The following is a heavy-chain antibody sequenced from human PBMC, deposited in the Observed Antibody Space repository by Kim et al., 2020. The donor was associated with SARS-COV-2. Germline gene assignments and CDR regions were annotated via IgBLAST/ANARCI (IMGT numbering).Heavy chain of an antibody. V-gene: IGHV1-24*01. Sequence: ASVKVSCKVSGYTLTELSMHWVRQAPGKGLEWMGGFDPEDGETIYAQKFQGRVTMTEDTSTDTAYMELSSLRSEDTAVYYCATSTEHPLAGTVWFDPWGQGTLVTVSS. J-gene: IGHJ5*02. CDR3: ATSTEHPLAGTVWFDP. D-gene: IGHD6-19*01. CDR2: FDPEDGET. CDR1: GYTLTELS.